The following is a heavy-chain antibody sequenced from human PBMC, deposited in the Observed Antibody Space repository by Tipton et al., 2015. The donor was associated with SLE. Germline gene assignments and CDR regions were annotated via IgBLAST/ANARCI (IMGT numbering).Heavy chain of an antibody. D-gene: IGHD2-21*02. J-gene: IGHJ4*02. CDR1: GYSISSGYY. CDR2: IYHSGST. CDR3: AREGADDCLDY. V-gene: IGHV4-38-2*02. Sequence: TLSLTCAVSGYSISSGYYWGWIRQPPGKGLEWIGSIYHSGSTYYNPSLKSRVTISVDTSKNQSSLKLSSVTAADTAVYYCAREGADDCLDYWGQGTLVTVSS.